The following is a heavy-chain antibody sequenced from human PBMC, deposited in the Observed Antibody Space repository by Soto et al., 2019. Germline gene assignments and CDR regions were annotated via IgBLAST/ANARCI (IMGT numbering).Heavy chain of an antibody. V-gene: IGHV3-33*01. D-gene: IGHD6-6*01. Sequence: PGGSLRLSCAASGFTFSSYGMHWVRQAPGKGLEWVAVIWYDGSNKYYADSVKGRFTISRDNSKNTLYLQMNSLRAEDTAVYYCARDLFVYRSSLPSLLWGQGTLVTVSS. CDR2: IWYDGSNK. J-gene: IGHJ4*02. CDR1: GFTFSSYG. CDR3: ARDLFVYRSSLPSLL.